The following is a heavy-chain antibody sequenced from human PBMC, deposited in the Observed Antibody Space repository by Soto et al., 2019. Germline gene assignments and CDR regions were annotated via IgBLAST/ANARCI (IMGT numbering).Heavy chain of an antibody. J-gene: IGHJ6*03. D-gene: IGHD1-26*01. CDR2: ISAYNGNT. CDR3: ARDTPPQVDYYYYYMDV. Sequence: ASVKVSCKASGYTFTSYGISWVRQAPGQGLEWMGWISAYNGNTNYAQKLQGRVTMTTDTSTSTAYMELRSLRSDDTAVYYCARDTPPQVDYYYYYMDVWDKGTTVTVSS. V-gene: IGHV1-18*01. CDR1: GYTFTSYG.